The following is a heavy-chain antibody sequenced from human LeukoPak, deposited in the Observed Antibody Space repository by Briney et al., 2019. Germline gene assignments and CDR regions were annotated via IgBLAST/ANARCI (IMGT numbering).Heavy chain of an antibody. J-gene: IGHJ4*02. CDR1: GFTFSTYG. Sequence: GGSLRLSCGASGFTFSTYGMTWVRQAPGKGLEWVSGMSDSGTNTYYADSVKGRFTISRDNSKNTLYLQMNSLRAEDTAVYYCARWDSGSYYRSRDYWGQGTLVTVSS. D-gene: IGHD1-26*01. V-gene: IGHV3-23*01. CDR2: MSDSGTNT. CDR3: ARWDSGSYYRSRDY.